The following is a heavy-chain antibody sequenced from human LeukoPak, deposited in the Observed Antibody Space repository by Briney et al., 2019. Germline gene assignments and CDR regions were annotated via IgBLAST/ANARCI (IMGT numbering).Heavy chain of an antibody. CDR1: EFTFTSYE. V-gene: IGHV3-48*03. D-gene: IGHD6-6*01. J-gene: IGHJ3*02. Sequence: AGGSLRLSCAASEFTFTSYELNWVRQAPGKGLEWVSYISSSGNTISYADSVKGRFTISRDNARNSLYLQVISLRAEDTAVYYCARGPSIAARYDAFDIWAKGQWSPSLQ. CDR2: ISSSGNTI. CDR3: ARGPSIAARYDAFDI.